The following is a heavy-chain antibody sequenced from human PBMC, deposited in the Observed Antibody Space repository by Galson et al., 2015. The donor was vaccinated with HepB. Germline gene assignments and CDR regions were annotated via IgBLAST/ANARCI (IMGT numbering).Heavy chain of an antibody. V-gene: IGHV3-11*06. CDR2: ISSSSSYT. D-gene: IGHD1-26*01. CDR1: GFTFSDYY. CDR3: ARDLRGSYFFWYFDL. Sequence: SLRLSCAASGFTFSDYYMSWIRQAPGKGLEWVSYISSSSSYTNYADSVKGRFTISRDNAKNSLYLQMNSLRAEDTAVYYCARDLRGSYFFWYFDLWGRGTLVTVSS. J-gene: IGHJ2*01.